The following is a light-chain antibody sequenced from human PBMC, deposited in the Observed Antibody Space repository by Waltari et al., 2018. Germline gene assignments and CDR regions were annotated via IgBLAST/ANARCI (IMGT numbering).Light chain of an antibody. J-gene: IGLJ2*01. V-gene: IGLV2-23*02. CDR1: SSDVGSHNL. Sequence: QSALTQSASVSGSPGQSITISCTGTSSDVGSHNLVSWYQQHPGKAPKFIIYEVTKRPSGVSNRFSGSKSGNTASLTISGLQAEDEADYYCCSYVATGTFKVVFGGGTKLTVL. CDR2: EVT. CDR3: CSYVATGTFKVV.